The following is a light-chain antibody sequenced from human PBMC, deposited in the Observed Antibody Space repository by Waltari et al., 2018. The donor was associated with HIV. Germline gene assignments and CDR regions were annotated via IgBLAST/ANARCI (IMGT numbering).Light chain of an antibody. CDR2: EVR. V-gene: IGLV2-23*02. J-gene: IGLJ2*01. CDR1: SSTVRSYNL. CDR3: GSYTGSNPFLL. Sequence: QSALTQPASVSGSPAQSITISCTCTSSTVRSYNLVTWYQQPPGRAPKVMIYEVRKRPSGVSNRFSGSKSANTASLTISGLQAEDDADYYCGSYTGSNPFLLFGGGTKLTVL.